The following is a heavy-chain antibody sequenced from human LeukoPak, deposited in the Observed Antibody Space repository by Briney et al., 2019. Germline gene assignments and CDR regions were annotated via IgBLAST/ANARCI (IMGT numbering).Heavy chain of an antibody. D-gene: IGHD3-22*01. CDR1: GFTFAEYM. J-gene: IGHJ4*02. CDR2: ITWDGGTT. V-gene: IGHV3-43*01. Sequence: GGSLRLSCAASGFTFAEYMMHWVRQAPGKGLEWVSLITWDGGTTLYADSVKGRFTISRDNSKNSLYLQMNSLKNEDTALYYCAKDYGNYRGSDYWGQGTQVTVSS. CDR3: AKDYGNYRGSDY.